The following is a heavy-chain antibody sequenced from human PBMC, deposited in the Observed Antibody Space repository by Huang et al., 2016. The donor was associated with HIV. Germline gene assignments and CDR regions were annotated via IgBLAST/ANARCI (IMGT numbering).Heavy chain of an antibody. J-gene: IGHJ4*01. CDR2: IDSSGSST. D-gene: IGHD3-3*01. V-gene: IGHV3-74*02. CDR1: GFIFSDFW. Sequence: EVELAESGGGSVRPGESLRLSCVGFGFIFSDFWMHWVRQIQGKGVLWVACIDSSGSSTSFADSVMGRFTIYRDNARNTLYLQMSSLRVDDTAVYYCVSAREKGYDFWSGYRYWGQGAQVTVSS. CDR3: VSAREKGYDFWSGYRY.